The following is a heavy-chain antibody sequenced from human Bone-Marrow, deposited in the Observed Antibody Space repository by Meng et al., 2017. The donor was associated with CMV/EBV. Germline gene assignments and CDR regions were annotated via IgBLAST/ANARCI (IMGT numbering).Heavy chain of an antibody. Sequence: GGSLRLSCAASGFTFSSFWMAWVRQTPGKGLERVAVVSYDGKNKYYADPVKGRFTISRDNSKSTLYLQMNSLRAEDTAVYYCARDRMIVLGYGMDVWGQGTTVTVSS. J-gene: IGHJ6*02. D-gene: IGHD3-22*01. CDR2: VSYDGKNK. V-gene: IGHV3-30*03. CDR1: GFTFSSFW. CDR3: ARDRMIVLGYGMDV.